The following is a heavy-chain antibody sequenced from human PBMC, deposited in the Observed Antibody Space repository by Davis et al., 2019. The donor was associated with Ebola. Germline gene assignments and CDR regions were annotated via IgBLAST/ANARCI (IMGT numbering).Heavy chain of an antibody. Sequence: GESPKISCAASGFPFDDYAMHLVRQAPGKGLELVANMKGDGTLKNYVDSVKGRFTISRDNARKSLYLDMNSLRAEDTGVYYCATDNWGPALWGQGTLLTVSS. CDR1: GFPFDDYA. CDR3: ATDNWGPAL. CDR2: MKGDGTLK. D-gene: IGHD7-27*01. J-gene: IGHJ4*02. V-gene: IGHV3-7*01.